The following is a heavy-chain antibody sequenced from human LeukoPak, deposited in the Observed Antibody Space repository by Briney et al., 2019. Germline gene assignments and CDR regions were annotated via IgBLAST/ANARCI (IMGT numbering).Heavy chain of an antibody. V-gene: IGHV1-2*02. J-gene: IGHJ4*02. Sequence: ASVKVSCKASGYTFTDYYMHWVRQAPGQGFEWMGWINPNDGDTNYAQKFQGRVTMTRDTSISSAHMEVSRLRSDDTAVYYCARANFLYCSSTTCLFDYWGQGTLVTVSS. CDR1: GYTFTDYY. CDR2: INPNDGDT. D-gene: IGHD2-2*01. CDR3: ARANFLYCSSTTCLFDY.